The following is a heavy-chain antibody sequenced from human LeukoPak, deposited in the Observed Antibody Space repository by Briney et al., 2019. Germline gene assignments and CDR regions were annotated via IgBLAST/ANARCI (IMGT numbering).Heavy chain of an antibody. Sequence: GGSLRLSCAASGFPFSSCAMHWVRQAPGKGLEYVSAISDSGGSTYYADSVKGRFTISRDNSKNTLYLQMSSLRAEDTAVYFCVRGYSFGPYGMDVWGQGTTVTVSS. CDR1: GFPFSSCA. D-gene: IGHD2-15*01. CDR3: VRGYSFGPYGMDV. J-gene: IGHJ6*02. CDR2: ISDSGGST. V-gene: IGHV3-64D*09.